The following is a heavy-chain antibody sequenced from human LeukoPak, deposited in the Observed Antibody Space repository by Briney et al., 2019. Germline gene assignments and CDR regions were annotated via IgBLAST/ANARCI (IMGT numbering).Heavy chain of an antibody. Sequence: GGSLRLSCAASGFTFSDYYMSWIRQAPGKGLEWVSYISSSSSYTNYADSVKGRFTISRDNAKNSLYLQMNSLRAEDTAVYYCARRAMVRGVMNAFDIWGQGTMVTVSP. CDR3: ARRAMVRGVMNAFDI. CDR2: ISSSSSYT. CDR1: GFTFSDYY. J-gene: IGHJ3*02. D-gene: IGHD3-10*01. V-gene: IGHV3-11*06.